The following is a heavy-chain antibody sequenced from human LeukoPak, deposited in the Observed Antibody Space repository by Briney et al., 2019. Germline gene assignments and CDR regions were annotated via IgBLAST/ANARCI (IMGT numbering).Heavy chain of an antibody. J-gene: IGHJ4*02. CDR3: GRGGPPYAVDH. CDR1: RFTFSGYY. V-gene: IGHV3-74*01. CDR2: INGDGTVT. Sequence: GGSLRLSCAASRFTFSGYYMHWVRQAPGKGLVWVSHINGDGTVTDYADSVKGRFTISRDNAKNTLYLQMNNLRTDDTAVYYCGRGGPPYAVDHCGQGTLVTVFS. D-gene: IGHD3-16*01.